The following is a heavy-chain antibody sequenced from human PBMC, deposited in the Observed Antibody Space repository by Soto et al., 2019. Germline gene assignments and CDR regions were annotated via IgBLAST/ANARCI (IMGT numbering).Heavy chain of an antibody. Sequence: GGSLRLSCAASGFTFSSYGMHWVRQAPGKGLEWVAVIWYDGSNKYYADSVKGRFTISRDNSKNTLYLQMNSLRAEDTAVYYCASSVQDYVWGSYRYFDYWGQGTLVTVSS. V-gene: IGHV3-33*01. CDR1: GFTFSSYG. CDR2: IWYDGSNK. J-gene: IGHJ4*02. D-gene: IGHD3-16*02. CDR3: ASSVQDYVWGSYRYFDY.